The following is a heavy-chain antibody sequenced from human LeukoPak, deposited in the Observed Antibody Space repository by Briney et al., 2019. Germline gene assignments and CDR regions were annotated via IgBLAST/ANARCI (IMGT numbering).Heavy chain of an antibody. CDR3: AREKFDS. Sequence: PGGSLRLSCGASGFSFSSFTMNWVRQTPGKGLELVAYISGGSTTIHYADSVKGRFTISRDNTKNSLYLQMNSLRAEDTAVYYCAREKFDSWGQGTLVIVSP. J-gene: IGHJ5*01. CDR1: GFSFSSFT. V-gene: IGHV3-48*04. CDR2: ISGGSTTI.